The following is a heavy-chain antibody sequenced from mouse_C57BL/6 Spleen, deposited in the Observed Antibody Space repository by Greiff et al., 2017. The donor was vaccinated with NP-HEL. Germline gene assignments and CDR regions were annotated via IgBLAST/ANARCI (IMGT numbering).Heavy chain of an antibody. D-gene: IGHD3-3*01. CDR2: ISSGGSYT. J-gene: IGHJ1*03. CDR3: ARHEGGDGYFDV. Sequence: EVKLVESGGDLVKPGGSLKLSCAASGFTFSSYGMSWVRQTPDKRLEWVATISSGGSYTYYPDSVKGRFTISRDNAKNTLYLQMSSLKCEDTAMYYCARHEGGDGYFDVWGTGTTVTVSS. CDR1: GFTFSSYG. V-gene: IGHV5-6*01.